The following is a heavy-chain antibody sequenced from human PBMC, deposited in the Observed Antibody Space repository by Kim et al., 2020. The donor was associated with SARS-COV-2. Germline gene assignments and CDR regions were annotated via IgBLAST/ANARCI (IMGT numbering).Heavy chain of an antibody. Sequence: SETLSLTCTVSGGSISSSSYYWGWIRQPPGKGLEWIGSIYYSGSTYYNPSLKSRVTISVDTSKNQFSLKLSSVTAADTAVYYCARLGAPVQWLGLFDYWGQGTLVTVSS. D-gene: IGHD6-19*01. V-gene: IGHV4-39*01. CDR1: GGSISSSSYY. CDR3: ARLGAPVQWLGLFDY. CDR2: IYYSGST. J-gene: IGHJ4*02.